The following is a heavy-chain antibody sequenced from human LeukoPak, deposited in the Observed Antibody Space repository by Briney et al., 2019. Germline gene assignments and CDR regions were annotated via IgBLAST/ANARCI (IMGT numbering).Heavy chain of an antibody. CDR2: IKQDGSEK. V-gene: IGHV3-7*01. J-gene: IGHJ3*02. CDR1: GFTFSTYN. CDR3: ARDRAVTTWLPAGAFDI. Sequence: GGSLRLSCAASGFTFSTYNMNWVRQAPGKGLEWVANIKQDGSEKYYVDSVKGRFTISRDNAKNSLYLQMNSLRAEDTAVYYCARDRAVTTWLPAGAFDIWGQGTMVTVSS. D-gene: IGHD4-17*01.